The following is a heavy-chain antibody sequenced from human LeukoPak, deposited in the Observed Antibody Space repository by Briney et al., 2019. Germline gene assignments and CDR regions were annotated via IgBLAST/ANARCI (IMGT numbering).Heavy chain of an antibody. CDR3: AREVGTPQAFDI. D-gene: IGHD1-26*01. CDR2: ISDNSGVI. CDR1: GFTFSRYS. J-gene: IGHJ3*02. Sequence: PGGSLRLSCAASGFTFSRYSMNWVRQAPGKGLEWVSYISDNSGVIYYADSVKGRFTISRDNAKNSLYLQMNSLKAEDTAIYYCAREVGTPQAFDIWGQGTMVTVSS. V-gene: IGHV3-48*01.